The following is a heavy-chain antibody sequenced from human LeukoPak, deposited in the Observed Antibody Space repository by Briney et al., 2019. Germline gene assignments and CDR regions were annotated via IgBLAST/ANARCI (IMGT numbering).Heavy chain of an antibody. CDR2: IYHSGST. Sequence: SETLSLTCAVSGGSISSRNWWSWVRQSPGKGLEWIGEIYHSGSTNYNPSLKSRVTISVDKSKNQFSLKLSSVTAADTAVYFCARERGGALTSDYRGSWFDPWGQGTLVTVSS. CDR3: ARERGGALTSDYRGSWFDP. V-gene: IGHV4-4*02. D-gene: IGHD3-9*01. J-gene: IGHJ5*02. CDR1: GGSISSRNW.